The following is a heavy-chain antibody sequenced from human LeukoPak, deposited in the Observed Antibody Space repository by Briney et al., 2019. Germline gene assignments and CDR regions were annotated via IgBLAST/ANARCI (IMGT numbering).Heavy chain of an antibody. D-gene: IGHD5-18*01. V-gene: IGHV1-69*13. Sequence: GASVKVSCKASGGTFSSYAISWVRQAPGQGLEWMGGIIPIFGTANYAQKFQGRVTITADESTSTAYMELSSLRSEDTAVYYCARTTWIQLWLFDYWGQGTLVTVSS. J-gene: IGHJ4*02. CDR2: IIPIFGTA. CDR3: ARTTWIQLWLFDY. CDR1: GGTFSSYA.